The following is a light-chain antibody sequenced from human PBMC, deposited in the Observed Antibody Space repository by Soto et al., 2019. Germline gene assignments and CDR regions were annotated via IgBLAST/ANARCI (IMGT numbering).Light chain of an antibody. CDR1: RRDVGGYNY. Sequence: LTQPASLSVSPGQSITISFTGTRRDVGGYNYVSWYQQYPGKSPKLLIYEVTHRPSGVSNRFSGSKSGNTASLTIPGLQAEDEADYYCSSYTISNTLPFVFGTGTKVTVL. V-gene: IGLV2-14*01. CDR2: EVT. CDR3: SSYTISNTLPFV. J-gene: IGLJ1*01.